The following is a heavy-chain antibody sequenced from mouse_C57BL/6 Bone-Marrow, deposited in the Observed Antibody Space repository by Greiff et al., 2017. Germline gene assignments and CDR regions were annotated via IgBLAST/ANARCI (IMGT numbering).Heavy chain of an antibody. CDR3: TYYYGSSYDYWYFDV. CDR1: GFTFSDAW. J-gene: IGHJ1*03. V-gene: IGHV6-6*01. CDR2: IRNKANNHAT. D-gene: IGHD1-1*01. Sequence: EVQGVESGGGLVQPGGSMKLSCAASGFTFSDAWMDWVRQSPEKGLEWVAEIRNKANNHATYYAESVKGRFTISRDDSKSSVYLQMNSLRAEDTGIYYCTYYYGSSYDYWYFDVWGTGTTVTVSS.